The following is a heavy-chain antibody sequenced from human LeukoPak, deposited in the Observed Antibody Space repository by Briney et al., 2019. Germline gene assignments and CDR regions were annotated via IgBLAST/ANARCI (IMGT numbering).Heavy chain of an antibody. CDR2: IYPGDSDT. CDR1: GYSFTTYW. Sequence: GESLKISCQGSGYSFTTYWIGWVRQMPGKGLEWMGIIYPGDSDTRYSPSFQGQVTMTADKSIGTAYLQWSSLKASDTAMYYCARQGLGGGDGSGAFDIWGQGTMVTVSS. J-gene: IGHJ3*02. CDR3: ARQGLGGGDGSGAFDI. D-gene: IGHD2-21*02. V-gene: IGHV5-51*01.